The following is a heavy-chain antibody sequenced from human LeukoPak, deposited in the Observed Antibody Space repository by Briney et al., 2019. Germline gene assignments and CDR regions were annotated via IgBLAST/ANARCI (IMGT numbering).Heavy chain of an antibody. CDR1: GYTFSNSG. CDR2: ISTNSGTT. V-gene: IGHV1-18*01. J-gene: IGHJ3*02. Sequence: GASVKVSCKASGYTFSNSGISWVRQAPGQGLEWMGWISTNSGTTNYAHNLQGRLTMTTDTSTSTAYMELRNLKSDDTAVYYCARVSRRKFGWLSRNAFDIWGQGTMVTVSS. CDR3: ARVSRRKFGWLSRNAFDI. D-gene: IGHD3-22*01.